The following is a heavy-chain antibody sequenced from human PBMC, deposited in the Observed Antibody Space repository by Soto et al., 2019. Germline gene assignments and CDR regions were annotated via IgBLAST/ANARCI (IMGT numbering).Heavy chain of an antibody. D-gene: IGHD3-9*01. J-gene: IGHJ6*02. CDR3: ARGKYFDWLYPTPLYYGMDV. V-gene: IGHV3-30-3*01. Sequence: PGGSLRLSCAASGFTFSSYAMHWVRQAPGKGLEWVAVISYDGSNKYYADSVKGRFTISRDNSKNTLYLQMNSLRAEDTAVYYCARGKYFDWLYPTPLYYGMDVWGQGTTVTVSS. CDR1: GFTFSSYA. CDR2: ISYDGSNK.